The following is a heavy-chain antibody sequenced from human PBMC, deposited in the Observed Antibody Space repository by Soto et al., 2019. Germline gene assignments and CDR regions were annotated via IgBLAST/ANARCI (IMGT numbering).Heavy chain of an antibody. CDR1: GGTFSSYA. J-gene: IGHJ6*02. Sequence: SVKVSCKASGGTFSSYAISWVRQAPGQGREWMGGIIPIFGTANYAQKFQGRVTITADKSTSTAYMELSSLRSEDTAVYYCASGSIAVAGQIYYYYGMDVWGQGTTVTVSS. CDR3: ASGSIAVAGQIYYYYGMDV. CDR2: IIPIFGTA. V-gene: IGHV1-69*06. D-gene: IGHD6-19*01.